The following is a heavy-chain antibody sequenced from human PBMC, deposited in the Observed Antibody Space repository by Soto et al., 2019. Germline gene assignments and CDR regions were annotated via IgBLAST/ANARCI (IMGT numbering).Heavy chain of an antibody. CDR1: GRSISIGGYY. CDR2: IYYSGST. Sequence: SEPLSLTCTVSGRSISIGGYYWSWIRQHPGKGLEWIGYIYYSGSTYYNPSLKSRVTISVDTSKNQFSLKLSSVTAADTAVYYWARGVIAARKVWLDPCGKGILVTV. D-gene: IGHD6-6*01. V-gene: IGHV4-31*03. CDR3: ARGVIAARKVWLDP. J-gene: IGHJ5*02.